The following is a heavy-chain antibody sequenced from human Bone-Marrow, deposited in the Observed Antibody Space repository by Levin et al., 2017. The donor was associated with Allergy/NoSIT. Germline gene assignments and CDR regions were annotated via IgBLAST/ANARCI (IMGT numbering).Heavy chain of an antibody. V-gene: IGHV4-59*01. D-gene: IGHD1-26*01. Sequence: PGGSLRLSCTVSGGSISSYYWSWIRQPPGKGLEWIGYIYYSGSTNYNPSLKSRVTISVDTSKNQFSLKLSSVTAADTAVYYCARDRIVGATLGGFDPWGQGTLVTVSS. J-gene: IGHJ5*02. CDR2: IYYSGST. CDR1: GGSISSYY. CDR3: ARDRIVGATLGGFDP.